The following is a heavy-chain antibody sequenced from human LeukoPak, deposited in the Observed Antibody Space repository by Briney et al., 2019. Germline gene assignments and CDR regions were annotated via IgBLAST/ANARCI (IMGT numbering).Heavy chain of an antibody. Sequence: GGSLRLSCTASGFIFSNAWMSWVRQAPGKGLEWVGRIKSKTDGGTTDYAAPMKGRFTISRDDSKNTLYLQTNSLSTEDTAVYYCTTYLQYYFDYWGQGTLVTVSS. CDR3: TTYLQYYFDY. CDR1: GFIFSNAW. V-gene: IGHV3-15*01. J-gene: IGHJ4*02. CDR2: IKSKTDGGTT.